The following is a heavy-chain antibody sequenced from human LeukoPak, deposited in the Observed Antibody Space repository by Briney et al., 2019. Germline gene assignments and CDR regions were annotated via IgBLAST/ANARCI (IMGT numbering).Heavy chain of an antibody. CDR2: IRYDGSDK. J-gene: IGHJ4*02. Sequence: PGGSLRLSCAASGFTFSNYGIHWVRQAPGKGLEWVAFIRYDGSDKYYADSVKGRFTISRDNSKNTLYLQMNSLRAEDTAVYYCAKDHFRKAVAGPSYWGQGTLVTVSS. D-gene: IGHD6-19*01. CDR3: AKDHFRKAVAGPSY. V-gene: IGHV3-30*02. CDR1: GFTFSNYG.